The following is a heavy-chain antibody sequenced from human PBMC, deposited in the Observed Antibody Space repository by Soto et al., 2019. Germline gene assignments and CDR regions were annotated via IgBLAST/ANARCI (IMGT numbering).Heavy chain of an antibody. CDR2: ISGSGGST. CDR3: ARVTVDYDFWSGSKNWLDP. Sequence: GGSLRLSCAASGFTFSSYAMSWVRQAPGKGLEWVSVISGSGGSTYYADSVKGRFTISRDNSKNTLYLLMNSLRAEDTAVYYCARVTVDYDFWSGSKNWLDPWGQGTLVTVSS. J-gene: IGHJ5*02. CDR1: GFTFSSYA. V-gene: IGHV3-23*01. D-gene: IGHD3-3*01.